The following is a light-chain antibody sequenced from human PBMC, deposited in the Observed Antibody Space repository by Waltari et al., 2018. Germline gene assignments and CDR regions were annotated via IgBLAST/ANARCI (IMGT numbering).Light chain of an antibody. CDR1: QCISSY. CDR3: QQYGDSHWT. CDR2: AAS. Sequence: AIRMTQSPSSFSASTGDRVTITCRASQCISSYLAWYQQKPGKAPKLLIYAASTLQSGVPSRFSGSGSGTDFTLTISCLQSEDFATYYCQQYGDSHWTFGQGTKVEIK. J-gene: IGKJ1*01. V-gene: IGKV1-8*01.